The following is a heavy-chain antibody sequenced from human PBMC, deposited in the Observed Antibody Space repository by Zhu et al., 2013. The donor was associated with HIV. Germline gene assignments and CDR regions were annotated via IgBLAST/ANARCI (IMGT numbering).Heavy chain of an antibody. Sequence: QEQLVQSGAEVRKPGASVKVSCKASGYTFTGLYIHWVRQAPGQGLEWMGWINPKNGGTNYVRKFQGRVTITRDTSISTAYMDLSRLTFGDTAVFYCARSSWNYYATAFDLWGQGTMVTVS. V-gene: IGHV1-2*02. CDR2: INPKNGGT. CDR1: GYTFTGLY. CDR3: ARSSWNYYATAFDL. J-gene: IGHJ3*01. D-gene: IGHD1-7*01.